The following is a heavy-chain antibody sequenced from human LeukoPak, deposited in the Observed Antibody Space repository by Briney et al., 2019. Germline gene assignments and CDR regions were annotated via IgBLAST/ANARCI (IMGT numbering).Heavy chain of an antibody. J-gene: IGHJ4*02. CDR3: AILPGYSSGWYEVNY. CDR2: ISGSGGST. Sequence: PGGSLRPSCAASGFTFSSYAMSWVRLAPGKGLEWVSGISGSGGSTYYADSVKGRFTISRDNSRNTLYLQMNSPRAEDTAVYYCAILPGYSSGWYEVNYWGQGTLVTVSS. V-gene: IGHV3-23*01. D-gene: IGHD6-13*01. CDR1: GFTFSSYA.